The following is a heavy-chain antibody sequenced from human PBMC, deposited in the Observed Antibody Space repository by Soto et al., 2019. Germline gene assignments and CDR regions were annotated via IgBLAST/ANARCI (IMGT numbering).Heavy chain of an antibody. CDR1: GLTFSNSG. D-gene: IGHD3-16*01. CDR2: IKSKIDGGTT. Sequence: GGSPRLSCAASGLTFSNSGMSWVRQAPGRGLEWVGRIKSKIDGGTTDYAVPVKGRFTISRDDSKNTLYLQMNSLKIEDTAVYYCAKGLRALDYWGQGTLVTVSS. V-gene: IGHV3-15*01. CDR3: AKGLRALDY. J-gene: IGHJ4*02.